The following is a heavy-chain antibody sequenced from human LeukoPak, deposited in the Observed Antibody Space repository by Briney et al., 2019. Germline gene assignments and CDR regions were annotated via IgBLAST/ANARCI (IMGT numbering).Heavy chain of an antibody. D-gene: IGHD3-16*01. CDR2: ISGSGGST. CDR3: AKTEFGEPFDY. V-gene: IGHV3-23*01. CDR1: GFTFSSYA. J-gene: IGHJ4*02. Sequence: GGPLRPSCAASGFTFSSYAMSWVRQAPGRGLEWVSAISGSGGSTYYADSVKGRFTISRDNSKNPLFLQMNSLRAEDTAVYLCAKTEFGEPFDYWGQGTLVTVSS.